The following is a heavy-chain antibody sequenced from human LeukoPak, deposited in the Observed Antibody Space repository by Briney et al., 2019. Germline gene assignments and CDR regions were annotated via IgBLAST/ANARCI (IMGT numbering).Heavy chain of an antibody. J-gene: IGHJ6*04. CDR3: AELGITMIGGV. Sequence: PGGSLRLSCAASGFTFSSYSMNWARQAPGKGLEWVSYISSSGSTIYYADSVKGRFTTSRDNAKNSLYLQMNSLRAEDTAVYYCAELGITMIGGVWGKGTTVTISS. CDR1: GFTFSSYS. D-gene: IGHD3-10*02. V-gene: IGHV3-48*04. CDR2: ISSSGSTI.